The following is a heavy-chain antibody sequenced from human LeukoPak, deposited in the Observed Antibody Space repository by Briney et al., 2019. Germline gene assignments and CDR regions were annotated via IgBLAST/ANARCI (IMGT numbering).Heavy chain of an antibody. Sequence: SETLSLTCTVSGGSISTYYWNWIRQPPGKGLEWIGYIYYSGNTNYNPSLKSRVTISVDTSKNQFSLKLSSVTAADTAVYYCARHQRFGELPAPYFQHWGQGTLVTVSS. CDR3: ARHQRFGELPAPYFQH. J-gene: IGHJ1*01. V-gene: IGHV4-59*08. CDR1: GGSISTYY. CDR2: IYYSGNT. D-gene: IGHD3-10*01.